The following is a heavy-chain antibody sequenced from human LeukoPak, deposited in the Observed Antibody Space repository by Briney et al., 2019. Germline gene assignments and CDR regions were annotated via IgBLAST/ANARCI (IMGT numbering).Heavy chain of an antibody. CDR2: IRFDGSNN. Sequence: PGGSLRLSCAASGFTSRSYGMHWVRQAPGKGLEWVTFIRFDGSNNYYADSVKGRFTVSRDNSKNTLYLQMNSMRPEDTALYYCAKARGSEIDYWGQGTLVTVSS. D-gene: IGHD3-10*01. V-gene: IGHV3-30*02. CDR1: GFTSRSYG. CDR3: AKARGSEIDY. J-gene: IGHJ4*02.